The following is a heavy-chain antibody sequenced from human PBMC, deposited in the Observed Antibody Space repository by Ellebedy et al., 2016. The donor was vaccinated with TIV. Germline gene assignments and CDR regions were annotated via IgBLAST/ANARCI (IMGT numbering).Heavy chain of an antibody. J-gene: IGHJ6*02. CDR3: ARKGAYYYYYGMDV. CDR2: INHSGST. Sequence: SETLSLTXAVYGGSFSGYYWSWIRQPPGKGLEWIGEINHSGSTNYNPSLKSRVTISVDTSKNQFSLKLSSVTAADTAVYYCARKGAYYYYYGMDVWGQGTTVTVSS. CDR1: GGSFSGYY. V-gene: IGHV4-34*01.